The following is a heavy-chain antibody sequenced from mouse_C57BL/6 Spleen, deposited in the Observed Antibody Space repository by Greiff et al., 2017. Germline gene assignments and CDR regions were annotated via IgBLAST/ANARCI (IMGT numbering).Heavy chain of an antibody. V-gene: IGHV1-39*01. CDR1: GYSFTDYN. J-gene: IGHJ4*01. CDR2: INPNYGTT. CDR3: ARGDGEGIYYYAMDY. Sequence: VQLKESGPELVKPGASVKISCKASGYSFTDYNMNWVKQSNGKSLEWIGVINPNYGTTSYNQKFKGKATLTVDQSSSTAYMQLNSLTSEDSAVYYCARGDGEGIYYYAMDYWGQGTSVTVSS. D-gene: IGHD2-3*01.